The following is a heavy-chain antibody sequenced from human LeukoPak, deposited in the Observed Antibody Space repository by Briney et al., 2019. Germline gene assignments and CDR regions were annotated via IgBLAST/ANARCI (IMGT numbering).Heavy chain of an antibody. J-gene: IGHJ6*02. CDR1: GFTFGDYA. Sequence: GRSLRLSCTASGFTFGDYAMSWFRQAPGKGLEWVGFIRSKAYGGTTEYAASVKGRFTISRDDSKSIAYLQMNGLKTEDTAVYYCTRVIYYYGMDVWGQGTTVTVSS. CDR2: IRSKAYGGTT. V-gene: IGHV3-49*03. CDR3: TRVIYYYGMDV.